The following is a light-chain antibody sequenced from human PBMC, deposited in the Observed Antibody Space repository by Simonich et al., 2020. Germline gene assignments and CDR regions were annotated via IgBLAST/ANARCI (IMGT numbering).Light chain of an antibody. V-gene: IGLV2-11*01. CDR1: SSDVGGYNY. CDR3: CSYAGSYSWV. J-gene: IGLJ3*02. CDR2: DVS. Sequence: QSALTQPRSVSGSPGRSVTISCTGTSSDVGGYNYVSWYQKHPGKAPKLMIYDVSKRPSGFPDRFSGSKSGNTASLTISGLQAEDEADYYCCSYAGSYSWVFGGGTKLTVL.